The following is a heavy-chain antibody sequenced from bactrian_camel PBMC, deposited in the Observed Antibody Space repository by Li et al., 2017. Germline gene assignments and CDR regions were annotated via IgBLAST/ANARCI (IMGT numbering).Heavy chain of an antibody. CDR2: IATGSGNT. V-gene: IGHV3S54*01. J-gene: IGHJ6*01. Sequence: HVQLVESGGGSVQAGGSLRLSCTASGSIVGANSVAWFRQVPGKAREGVARIATGSGNTYYADSVKDRFTISQDNAKYMVYLQMNSLKPEDTAMYYCAARGPYCYTKLSVRDFTYWGQGTQVTVS. CDR1: GSIVGANS. CDR3: AARGPYCYTKLSVRDFTY. D-gene: IGHD2*01.